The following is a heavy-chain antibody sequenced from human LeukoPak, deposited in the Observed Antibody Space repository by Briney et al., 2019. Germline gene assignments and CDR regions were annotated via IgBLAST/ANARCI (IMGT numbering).Heavy chain of an antibody. D-gene: IGHD1-14*01. CDR3: AAERYDGPCCWFDP. CDR1: GFTFRTSA. CDR2: TVVGRGET. Sequence: SVKVSCRTSGFTFRTSAIQWVRQARGQRLEWIGWTVVGRGETKYAQDLQGRVTITTDMSTSTAYLELSGLRSEDTAVYYCAAERYDGPCCWFDPWGQGTLVTVSS. J-gene: IGHJ5*02. V-gene: IGHV1-58*02.